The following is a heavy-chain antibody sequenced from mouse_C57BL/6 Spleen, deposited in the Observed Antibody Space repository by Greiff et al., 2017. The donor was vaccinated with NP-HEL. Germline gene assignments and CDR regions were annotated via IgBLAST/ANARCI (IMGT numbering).Heavy chain of an antibody. Sequence: QVQLKESGAELVRPGASVKLSCKASGYTFTDYYINWVKQRPGQGLEWIARIYPGSGNTYYNEKFKGKATLTAEKSSSTAYMQLSSLTSEDSAVYFCARRNSIVTARGAMDYWGQGTSVTVSS. D-gene: IGHD2-5*01. CDR3: ARRNSIVTARGAMDY. J-gene: IGHJ4*01. V-gene: IGHV1-76*01. CDR2: IYPGSGNT. CDR1: GYTFTDYY.